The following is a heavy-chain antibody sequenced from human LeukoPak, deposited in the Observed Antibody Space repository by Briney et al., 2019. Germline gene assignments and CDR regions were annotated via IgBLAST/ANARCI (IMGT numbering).Heavy chain of an antibody. CDR2: IIPIFGTA. Sequence: SVKVSCKASGGTFSSYAISWVRQAPGQGLEWMGGIIPIFGTANYAQKFQGRVTITTDESTSTAYMELSSLRSEDTAVYYCARGGDIIVVPAKRNNWFDLWGQGTLVTVSS. V-gene: IGHV1-69*05. J-gene: IGHJ5*02. CDR1: GGTFSSYA. CDR3: ARGGDIIVVPAKRNNWFDL. D-gene: IGHD2-2*01.